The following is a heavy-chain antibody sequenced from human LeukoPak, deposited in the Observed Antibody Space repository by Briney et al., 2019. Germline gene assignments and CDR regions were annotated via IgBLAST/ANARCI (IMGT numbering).Heavy chain of an antibody. J-gene: IGHJ4*02. D-gene: IGHD6-6*01. V-gene: IGHV4-34*01. Sequence: PSETLSLTCAVYGGSFSGYYWSWIRQPPGKGLEWIGEINHSGSTNYNPSLKSRVTISVDTSKNQFSLKLSSVTAADTAVYYCARRGIAALDYWGQGTLVTVSS. CDR1: GGSFSGYY. CDR2: INHSGST. CDR3: ARRGIAALDY.